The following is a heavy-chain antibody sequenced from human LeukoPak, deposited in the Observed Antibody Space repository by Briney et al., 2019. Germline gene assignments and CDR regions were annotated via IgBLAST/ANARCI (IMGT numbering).Heavy chain of an antibody. CDR1: GGSFSGYY. V-gene: IGHV4-34*01. J-gene: IGHJ4*02. D-gene: IGHD3-22*01. CDR2: INHSGST. CDR3: ARGTYSSGYFYYLDY. Sequence: SETLSLTCAVYGGSFSGYYWSWIRQPPGKGLEWIGEINHSGSTNYNPSLESRVTISVDTSENQFSLRLSSVIAADTAVYYCARGTYSSGYFYYLDYWGQGTLVTVSS.